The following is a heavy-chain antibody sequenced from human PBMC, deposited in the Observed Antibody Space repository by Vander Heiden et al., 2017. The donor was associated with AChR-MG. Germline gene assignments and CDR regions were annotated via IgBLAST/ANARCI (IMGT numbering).Heavy chain of an antibody. CDR1: GFTLLSYA. Sequence: EVQLLESGGGLVQPGGSLSLSCAASGFTLLSYAMGWVRQAPGKGLEWVSAISGSGGSTYYADSVKGRFTISRDNSKNTLYLQMNSLRAEDTAVYYCAKDRRDGYNLESPPYGMDVWGQGTTVTVSS. V-gene: IGHV3-23*01. CDR2: ISGSGGST. D-gene: IGHD5-12*01. J-gene: IGHJ6*02. CDR3: AKDRRDGYNLESPPYGMDV.